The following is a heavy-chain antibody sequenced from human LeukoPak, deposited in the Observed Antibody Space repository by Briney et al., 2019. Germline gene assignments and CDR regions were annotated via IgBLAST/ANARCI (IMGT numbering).Heavy chain of an antibody. CDR3: ARGGLSSAASFDY. D-gene: IGHD6-19*01. V-gene: IGHV3-48*01. CDR2: ISSSSVTI. J-gene: IGHJ4*02. Sequence: GGSLRLSCAASGFTFSTYSMNWVRQAPGKGLEWVSYISSSSVTIYYADSVKGRFTISRDNAKNSLYLQMNSLRAEDTAVYYCARGGLSSAASFDYWGQGTLVTVSS. CDR1: GFTFSTYS.